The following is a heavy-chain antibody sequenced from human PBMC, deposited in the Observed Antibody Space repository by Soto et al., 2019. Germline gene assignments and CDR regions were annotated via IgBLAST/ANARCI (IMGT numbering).Heavy chain of an antibody. Sequence: QVQLVESGGGVVQPGRSLRLSCAASGFTFSSYGMHWVRQAPGKGLEWVAVIWYDGSNKYHADSVQGRLIISRDNSKNTLYLQMNSLRAEDMAVYYCARGAGYSYGYLDYWGQGTLVTVSS. CDR1: GFTFSSYG. D-gene: IGHD5-18*01. J-gene: IGHJ4*02. CDR3: ARGAGYSYGYLDY. V-gene: IGHV3-33*01. CDR2: IWYDGSNK.